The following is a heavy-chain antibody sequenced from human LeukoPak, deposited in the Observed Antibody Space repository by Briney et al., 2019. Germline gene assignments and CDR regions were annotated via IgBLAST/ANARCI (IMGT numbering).Heavy chain of an antibody. CDR1: GFTFSIYW. J-gene: IGHJ4*02. CDR3: ARDPTYYDILTGYLPDY. Sequence: GGSLRLSCAASGFTFSIYWMHWVRQAPGKGLVWVSRINSDGSSTSYADSVKGRFTISRDNAKNTLYLQMNSLRAEDTAVYYCARDPTYYDILTGYLPDYWGQGTLVTVSS. CDR2: INSDGSST. D-gene: IGHD3-9*01. V-gene: IGHV3-74*01.